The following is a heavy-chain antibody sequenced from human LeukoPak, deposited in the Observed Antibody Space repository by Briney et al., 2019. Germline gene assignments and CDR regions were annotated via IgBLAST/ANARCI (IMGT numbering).Heavy chain of an antibody. CDR2: NYYSGST. D-gene: IGHD3-3*01. J-gene: IGHJ4*02. CDR3: ARGLYDFWSGYYDGYFDY. V-gene: IGHV4-59*01. Sequence: PSETLSLTCTVSGGSTSSYYWSWLRPPPGKGLEWVGYNYYSGSTNYNPSLKSRVTISVDTSQNQFSLKLSSVTAADTAVYYCARGLYDFWSGYYDGYFDYWGQGTLVTVSS. CDR1: GGSTSSYY.